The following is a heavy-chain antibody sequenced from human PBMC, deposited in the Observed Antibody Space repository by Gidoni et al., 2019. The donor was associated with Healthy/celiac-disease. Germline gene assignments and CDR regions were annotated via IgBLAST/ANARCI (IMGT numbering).Heavy chain of an antibody. CDR2: IWYDGSNK. D-gene: IGHD3-3*01. CDR1: GFTFSSYG. V-gene: IGHV3-33*01. J-gene: IGHJ3*02. CDR3: ARAVLRFLEWRNDAFDI. Sequence: QVQLVESGGGVVQPGRSLSLSCAASGFTFSSYGLHWVRQAPGKGLEWVAVIWYDGSNKYYADSVKGRFTISRDNSKNTLYLQMNSLRAEDTAVYYCARAVLRFLEWRNDAFDIWGQGTMVTVSS.